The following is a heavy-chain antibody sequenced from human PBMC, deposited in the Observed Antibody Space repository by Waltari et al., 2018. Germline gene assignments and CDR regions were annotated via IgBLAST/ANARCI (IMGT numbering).Heavy chain of an antibody. CDR3: ARGRRRSSTCYGVCDWFDP. J-gene: IGHJ5*02. CDR1: GYPFSDFA. D-gene: IGHD3-3*01. CDR2: MNPNNGET. Sequence: QVQLVQSGAEVKTPGASVKVSCKASGYPFSDFAINWLRQAAGQGLEWMGWMNPNNGETGYAQKFQGRVVMTSDTSISTAYLDLSSLRSEDTAVYYCARGRRRSSTCYGVCDWFDPWGQGTRVTVSS. V-gene: IGHV1-8*01.